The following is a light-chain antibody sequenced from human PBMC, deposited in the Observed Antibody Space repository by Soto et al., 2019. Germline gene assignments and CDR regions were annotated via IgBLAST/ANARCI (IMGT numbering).Light chain of an antibody. V-gene: IGLV2-14*01. CDR2: DVS. Sequence: QSALTQPASASGSPGQSITISCTGTSADIGNYNFDSWYQQLPGTAPNFIIYDVSNRPSGVSNRFSGSKSGNTASLTICGLQAEDEADYYCRALTGSSNRVFGTGTKVTVL. CDR1: SADIGNYNF. J-gene: IGLJ1*01. CDR3: RALTGSSNRV.